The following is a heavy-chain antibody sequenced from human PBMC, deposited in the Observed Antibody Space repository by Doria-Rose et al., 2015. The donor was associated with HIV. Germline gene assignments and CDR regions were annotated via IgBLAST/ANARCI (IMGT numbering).Heavy chain of an antibody. D-gene: IGHD6-13*01. CDR2: IFSDDEI. V-gene: IGHV2-26*01. CDR1: GVSLSSPGMG. CDR3: ARIKSSRWYRKSYFDF. Sequence: QVTLKESGPVLVKPTETLTLTCTVSGVSLSSPGMGVSWIRQPPGKALEWLANIFSDDEISYKTSLKSRLTISRGTSKSQVVLTMTDMDPVDTATYYCARIKSSRWYRKSYFDFWGQGTLVIVSA. J-gene: IGHJ4*02.